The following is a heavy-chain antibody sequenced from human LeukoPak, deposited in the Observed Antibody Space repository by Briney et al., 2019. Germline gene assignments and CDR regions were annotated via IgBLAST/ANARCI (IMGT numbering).Heavy chain of an antibody. D-gene: IGHD4-17*01. CDR2: IYYSGST. CDR3: ARDGPYGDYDFKTRTEQYYYYMDV. V-gene: IGHV4-59*01. CDR1: GGSISSYY. Sequence: PSETLSLTCTVSGGSISSYYWSWIRQPPGKGLEWIGYIYYSGSTNYNPSLKSRVTISVDTSKNQFSLKLSSVTAADTAVYYCARDGPYGDYDFKTRTEQYYYYMDVWGKGTTVTVSS. J-gene: IGHJ6*03.